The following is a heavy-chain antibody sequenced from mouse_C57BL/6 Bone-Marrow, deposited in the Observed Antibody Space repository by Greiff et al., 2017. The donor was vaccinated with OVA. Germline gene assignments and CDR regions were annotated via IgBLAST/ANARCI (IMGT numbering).Heavy chain of an antibody. CDR3: TRKKSRRGYAMDY. CDR1: GFTFSNYW. J-gene: IGHJ4*01. Sequence: EVKVVESGGGLVQPGGSMKLSCVASGFTFSNYWMNWVRQSPEKGLEWVAQIRLKSDNYATHYAESVKGRFTISRDDSKSSVYLQMNNLRAEDTGIYYCTRKKSRRGYAMDYWGQGTSVTVSS. V-gene: IGHV6-3*01. CDR2: IRLKSDNYAT.